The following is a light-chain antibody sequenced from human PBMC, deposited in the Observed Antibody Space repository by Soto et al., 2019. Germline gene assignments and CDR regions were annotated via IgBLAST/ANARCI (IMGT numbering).Light chain of an antibody. Sequence: EIVLTQSPATLSLSPGERATLSCRASQSVSSYLAWYQQKPGQAPRLLIYDASNRATGIPARFSGSGSGTDFTLTISSLEPEDFAVSYCQHRSNWPPMYTFGQGTKLEIK. V-gene: IGKV3-11*01. CDR3: QHRSNWPPMYT. J-gene: IGKJ2*01. CDR1: QSVSSY. CDR2: DAS.